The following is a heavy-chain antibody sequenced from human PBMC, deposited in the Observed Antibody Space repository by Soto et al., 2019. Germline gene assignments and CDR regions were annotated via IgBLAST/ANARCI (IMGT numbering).Heavy chain of an antibody. V-gene: IGHV3-9*01. J-gene: IGHJ4*02. CDR2: ISWNSAYI. Sequence: PGGSLRLSCIGSGFKFDDYVMHWVRQVTGKGPGWLSGISWNSAYIGYAESVKGRFTISXXXXXXSXYXQXXXLRPEDTGLYYCVKDMSYGSSSSFQYWGQGT. CDR1: GFKFDDYV. D-gene: IGHD6-6*01. CDR3: VKDMSYGSSSSFQY.